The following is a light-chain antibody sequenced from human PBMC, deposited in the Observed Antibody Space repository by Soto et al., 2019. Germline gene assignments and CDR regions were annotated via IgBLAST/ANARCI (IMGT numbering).Light chain of an antibody. Sequence: EIVLTQSPATLSLSPGERATLSCRTSQSVNIYLAWYQQKPGQAPRLLIYDASNRATGIPARFSGSGSGTDFTLTITSLEPADLAVYYCQQRVNWPLTFGQGTKVEIK. J-gene: IGKJ1*01. CDR3: QQRVNWPLT. CDR2: DAS. V-gene: IGKV3-11*01. CDR1: QSVNIY.